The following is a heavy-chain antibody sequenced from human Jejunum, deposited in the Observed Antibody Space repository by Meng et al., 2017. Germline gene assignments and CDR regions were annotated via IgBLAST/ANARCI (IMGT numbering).Heavy chain of an antibody. J-gene: IGHJ4*02. D-gene: IGHD2-15*01. V-gene: IGHV1-18*01. CDR3: ARDAWGCNGGSCSDY. Sequence: ASVKVSCKTSDYIFTSYGISWVRQAPGQGLERMGWVSAYSGNTNYAQSFQGRVSMTRDTSTSTVYMELRSLKSDDTAIYYCARDAWGCNGGSCSDYWGQGTLVTVSS. CDR2: VSAYSGNT. CDR1: DYIFTSYG.